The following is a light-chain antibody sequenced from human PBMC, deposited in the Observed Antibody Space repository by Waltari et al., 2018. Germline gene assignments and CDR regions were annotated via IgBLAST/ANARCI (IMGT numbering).Light chain of an antibody. V-gene: IGLV3-10*01. J-gene: IGLJ1*01. CDR2: EDN. Sequence: SDELTQPPSVSVSPGQTARITCSGDALPKKYAHWYPQKSGQAPVVVIYEDNKRPSEIPERVSGSSSGTMATLTISGAQVEDEADYYCYSTDSSGLGVFGTGTKVTVL. CDR1: ALPKKY. CDR3: YSTDSSGLGV.